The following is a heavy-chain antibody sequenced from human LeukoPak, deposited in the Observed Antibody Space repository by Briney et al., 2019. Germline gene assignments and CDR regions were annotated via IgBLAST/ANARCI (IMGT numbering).Heavy chain of an antibody. J-gene: IGHJ5*02. CDR3: ARNYCSSTSCYEGPVDWFDP. CDR1: GDSVSSSSAA. Sequence: SQTLSLTCAISGDSVSSSSAAWNWIRQSPSRGLEWLGRTYYRSKWYNDYAVSVKSRITINPDTSKNQFSLQLNSVTPEDTAVYYCARNYCSSTSCYEGPVDWFDPWGQGTLVTVSS. D-gene: IGHD2-2*01. CDR2: TYYRSKWYN. V-gene: IGHV6-1*01.